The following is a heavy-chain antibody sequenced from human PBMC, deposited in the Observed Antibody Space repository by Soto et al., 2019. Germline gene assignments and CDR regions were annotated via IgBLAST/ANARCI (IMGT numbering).Heavy chain of an antibody. CDR1: GFSFSTSW. J-gene: IGHJ4*02. CDR2: INPDGSKM. Sequence: EVQLVESGGGLVQPGGSLRLSCAASGFSFSTSWMSWARQVPGKGLEWVANINPDGSKMYYVDSVNDRFTISRGNAQNTLYLQMNSLSAEDTAVYYCAAQVIRGQGTLVTVSS. V-gene: IGHV3-7*01. D-gene: IGHD2-21*01. CDR3: AAQVI.